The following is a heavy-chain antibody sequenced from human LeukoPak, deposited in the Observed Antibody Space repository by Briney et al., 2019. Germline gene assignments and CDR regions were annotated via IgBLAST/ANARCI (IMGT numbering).Heavy chain of an antibody. CDR1: GGSFSGYY. Sequence: SETLSLTCAVFGGSFSGYYWSWLRQPPGKGLEWIGEINHSGSTNYNPSLKSRVTISVDTSKNQISLRLSSVTAADTALYYCARENGYRYDYWGQGTLVTVSS. J-gene: IGHJ4*02. CDR3: ARENGYRYDY. D-gene: IGHD5-18*01. CDR2: INHSGST. V-gene: IGHV4-34*01.